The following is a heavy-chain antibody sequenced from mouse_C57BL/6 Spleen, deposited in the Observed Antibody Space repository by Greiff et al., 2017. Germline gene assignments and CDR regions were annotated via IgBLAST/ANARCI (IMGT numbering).Heavy chain of an antibody. CDR1: GFTFSNYW. J-gene: IGHJ3*01. V-gene: IGHV6-3*01. CDR2: FRLYSDTYAT. D-gene: IGHD1-1*01. Sequence: EVMLVESGGGLVQPGGSMKLSCVASGFTFSNYWMNWVRQSPEKGLEWVAQFRLYSDTYATHYAESVKGRFTISSDDSKSSVYPKMNNLKAEDTGIYYCAGDYYGSSCPFAYWGQGTLVTVSA. CDR3: AGDYYGSSCPFAY.